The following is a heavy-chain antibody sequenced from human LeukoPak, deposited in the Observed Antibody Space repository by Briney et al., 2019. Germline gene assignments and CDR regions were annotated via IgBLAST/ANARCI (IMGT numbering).Heavy chain of an antibody. CDR2: VYYTGIT. Sequence: PSETLSLTCTLSGGSLTTNTFYWGWIRQPPGKGLAWIGTVYYTGITHYNPSLKSRITISVDTSKNHFSLNLTSVTAADTAVYFCARHGILTDHSIRYWGQGLLVTVSS. V-gene: IGHV4-39*01. CDR1: GGSLTTNTFY. D-gene: IGHD3-9*01. CDR3: ARHGILTDHSIRY. J-gene: IGHJ4*02.